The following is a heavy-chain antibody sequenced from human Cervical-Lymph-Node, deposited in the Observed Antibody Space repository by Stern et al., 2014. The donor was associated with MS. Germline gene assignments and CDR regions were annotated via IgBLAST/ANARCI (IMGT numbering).Heavy chain of an antibody. CDR1: GFTWSDHY. CDR3: ARVGTDDYYGSMDV. Sequence: EVQMVESGGGLVHPGGALRLSGVGSGFTWSDHYMDWVRQAPGKGLEWGGRTGNKPNRYTTEYAAPVKGRFTISRDDSKNSLYLQMNSLKTEDTAVYYCARVGTDDYYGSMDVWGQGTTVTVSS. D-gene: IGHD3-10*01. V-gene: IGHV3-72*01. J-gene: IGHJ6*02. CDR2: TGNKPNRYTT.